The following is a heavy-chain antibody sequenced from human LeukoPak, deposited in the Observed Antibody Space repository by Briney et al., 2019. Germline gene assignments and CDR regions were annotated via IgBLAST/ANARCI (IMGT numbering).Heavy chain of an antibody. D-gene: IGHD1-14*01. Sequence: RRSLRLSCAASGFTFSNYWMHWLRYTPRKRLIYVSRINSNGCITNYSDSVKGRFTISRYNAKNTLYLQMNSLRAEDAAVYYCARVTGLPNLDYWGQGALVTVSS. CDR3: ARVTGLPNLDY. J-gene: IGHJ4*02. CDR1: GFTFSNYW. V-gene: IGHV3-74*01. CDR2: INSNGCIT.